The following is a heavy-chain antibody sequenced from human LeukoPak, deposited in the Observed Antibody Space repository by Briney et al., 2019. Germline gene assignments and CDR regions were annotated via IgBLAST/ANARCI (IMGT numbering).Heavy chain of an antibody. J-gene: IGHJ4*02. Sequence: PGGSLRLSCAASGFTFSSYGMHWVRQAPGKGLEWVAVISYDGSNKYYADSVKGRFTISRDNSKNTLYLQMNSLRAEDTAVYYCAKGRSVAAYYFDYWGQGTLVTVSS. V-gene: IGHV3-30*18. CDR2: ISYDGSNK. CDR3: AKGRSVAAYYFDY. CDR1: GFTFSSYG. D-gene: IGHD6-19*01.